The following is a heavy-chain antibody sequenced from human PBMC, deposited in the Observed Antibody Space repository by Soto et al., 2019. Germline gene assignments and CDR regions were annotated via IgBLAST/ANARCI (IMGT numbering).Heavy chain of an antibody. V-gene: IGHV3-11*01. CDR1: GFSFSDKH. J-gene: IGHJ4*02. CDR2: ISSSGSTS. CDR3: AREGGNGYLDY. D-gene: IGHD6-13*01. Sequence: VQLVESGGGCVKPGGSLRLSCAASGFSFSDKHMSWIRQAPGKGPEWVLYISSSGSTSYYADSVKGRFTISRDNAKNSLYLEMNSLRAEDTAVYYCAREGGNGYLDYWGQGTLVTVSS.